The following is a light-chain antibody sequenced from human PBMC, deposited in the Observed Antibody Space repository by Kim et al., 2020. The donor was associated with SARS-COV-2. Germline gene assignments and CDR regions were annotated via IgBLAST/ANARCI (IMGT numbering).Light chain of an antibody. CDR3: AAWDDSLDGYV. V-gene: IGLV1-44*01. CDR1: SSNIGSNT. CDR2: SYN. Sequence: QSVLTQPPSTSGTPGQMVTISCSGSSSNIGSNTVNWYQHLPGTAPKLLIYSYNQRPSGVPDRFSGSMSGTSASLAISGLQSEDEADYYCAAWDDSLDGYVFGTGTKVTVL. J-gene: IGLJ1*01.